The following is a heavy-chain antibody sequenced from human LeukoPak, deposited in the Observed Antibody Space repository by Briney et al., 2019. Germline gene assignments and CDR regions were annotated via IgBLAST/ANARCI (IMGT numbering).Heavy chain of an antibody. CDR1: GGSISSYC. D-gene: IGHD5/OR15-5a*01. J-gene: IGHJ5*02. V-gene: IGHV4-59*08. CDR2: IYYSGST. CDR3: AKYVSTGWFDP. Sequence: PSETPSLTCTVSGGSISSYCWSWIRQPPGKGLEWIGYIYYSGSTNYNPSLKSRVTISVDTSENQFSLKLSSVTAADTAVYYCAKYVSTGWFDPWGQGTLVTVSS.